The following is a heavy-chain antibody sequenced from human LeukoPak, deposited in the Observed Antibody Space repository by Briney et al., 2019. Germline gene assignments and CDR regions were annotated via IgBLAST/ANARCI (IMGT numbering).Heavy chain of an antibody. D-gene: IGHD3-10*01. CDR3: ARGAWFGELGEDY. CDR2: IYYSGST. V-gene: IGHV4-30-4*01. CDR1: GGSISSGDYY. Sequence: SQTLSLTCTVSGGSISSGDYYWSWIRQPPGKGLEWIGYIYYSGSTYYNPSLKSRVTISVDTPKNQFSLKLSSVTAADTAVYYCARGAWFGELGEDYWGQGTLVTVSS. J-gene: IGHJ4*02.